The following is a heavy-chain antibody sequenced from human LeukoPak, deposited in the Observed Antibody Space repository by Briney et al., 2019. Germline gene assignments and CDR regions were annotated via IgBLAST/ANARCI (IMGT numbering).Heavy chain of an antibody. V-gene: IGHV1-2*06. D-gene: IGHD3-22*01. CDR2: INPNNGGT. CDR3: AGEDNSSGYRPFDI. J-gene: IGHJ3*02. Sequence: ASVKVSCKASGYTFTGYYMHWVRQAPGQGLEWMGRINPNNGGTNYAQKFQGRVTMTRDMSMSTAYMELSRLRSVDTAVYYCAGEDNSSGYRPFDIWGQGTMVTVPS. CDR1: GYTFTGYY.